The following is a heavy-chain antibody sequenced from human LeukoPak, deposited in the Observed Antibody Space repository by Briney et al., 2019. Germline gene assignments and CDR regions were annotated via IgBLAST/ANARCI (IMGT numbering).Heavy chain of an antibody. D-gene: IGHD3-10*01. CDR3: ARDYYGSGSYY. V-gene: IGHV3-53*01. CDR1: GFTVSSNY. Sequence: GGSLRLSCAASGFTVSSNYMSWVRQAPGKGLEWFSVIYSGGSTYYADSVKGRFTISRDNSKNTLYLQMNRLRAEDTAVYYCARDYYGSGSYYWGQGTLVTVSS. CDR2: IYSGGST. J-gene: IGHJ4*02.